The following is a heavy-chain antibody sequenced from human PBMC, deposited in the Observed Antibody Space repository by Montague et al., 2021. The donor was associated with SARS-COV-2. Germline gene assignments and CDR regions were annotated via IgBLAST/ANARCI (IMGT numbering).Heavy chain of an antibody. J-gene: IGHJ6*02. CDR2: IYYSGST. CDR1: GGSISSYY. CDR3: ASGDITMVRGVIGYGMDV. D-gene: IGHD3-10*01. V-gene: IGHV4-59*01. Sequence: SETLSLTCTVSGGSISSYYWRWIRQPPGKGLEWIGYIYYSGSTNYNPSPKSRVTISVDTSKNQFSLKLSSVTAADTAVYYCASGDITMVRGVIGYGMDVWGQGTTVTVAS.